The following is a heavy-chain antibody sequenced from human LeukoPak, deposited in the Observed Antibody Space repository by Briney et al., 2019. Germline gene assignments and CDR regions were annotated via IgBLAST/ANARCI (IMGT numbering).Heavy chain of an antibody. CDR1: GFTFDGYA. CDR3: AKAHPSRLSLRVLDY. D-gene: IGHD3-22*01. V-gene: IGHV3-43*02. J-gene: IGHJ4*02. Sequence: GGSLRLSCAASGFTFDGYAMHWVRQAPGKGLEWVSLISGDGGSTYYADSVKGRFTISRDNSKNSLDLRMNSLRTEDTALYYCAKAHPSRLSLRVLDYWGQETLVTVSS. CDR2: ISGDGGST.